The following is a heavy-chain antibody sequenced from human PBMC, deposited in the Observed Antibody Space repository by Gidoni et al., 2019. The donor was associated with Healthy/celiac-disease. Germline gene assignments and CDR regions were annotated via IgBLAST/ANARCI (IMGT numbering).Heavy chain of an antibody. CDR2: IYSGGST. J-gene: IGHJ6*02. CDR1: GFTVSSNY. CDR3: ARDQQRTYGMDV. Sequence: EVQLVETGGGLIQPGGSLRLSCAASGFTVSSNYMSWVRQAPGKGLEWVSVIYSGGSTYYADSVKGRFTISRDNSKNTLYLQMNSLRAEDTAVYYCARDQQRTYGMDVWGQGTTVTVSS. V-gene: IGHV3-53*02.